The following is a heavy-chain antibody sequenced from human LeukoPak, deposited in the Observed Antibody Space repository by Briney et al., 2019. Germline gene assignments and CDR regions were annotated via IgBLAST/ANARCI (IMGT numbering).Heavy chain of an antibody. J-gene: IGHJ4*02. D-gene: IGHD3-16*01. CDR1: GDSFSSYR. Sequence: PSETLSLTCTVSGDSFSSYRWSWLRQSPGKGLEWIGYISPSGSTSYNPSLKSRVTFSVDTSKSQFSLRLTSVTAADTAGYYCARVGRGDHTWGSYYCDHWGQGTLVSVSS. V-gene: IGHV4-59*01. CDR2: ISPSGST. CDR3: ARVGRGDHTWGSYYCDH.